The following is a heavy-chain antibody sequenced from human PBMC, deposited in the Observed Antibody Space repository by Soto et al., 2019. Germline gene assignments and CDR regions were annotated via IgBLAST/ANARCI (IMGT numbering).Heavy chain of an antibody. Sequence: PSETLSLTCAFHVDSFSGYFWTWIRDPPGKCLEWIAEITEGGTTNYSPSLKSRVSIAVDSSKRQFSLTLSSVTAADTAMYYCARGPDAMIYPNFEYLSQGSLVNVSS. J-gene: IGHJ4*02. CDR3: ARGPDAMIYPNFEY. V-gene: IGHV4-34*01. CDR1: VDSFSGYF. D-gene: IGHD3-16*01. CDR2: ITEGGTT.